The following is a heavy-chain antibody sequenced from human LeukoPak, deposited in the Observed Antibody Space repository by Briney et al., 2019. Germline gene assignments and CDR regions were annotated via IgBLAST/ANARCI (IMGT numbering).Heavy chain of an antibody. CDR2: INGSGDKT. CDR3: AKDGGEYYDILTGYYPRLYYMDV. CDR1: GFTLSNYA. V-gene: IGHV3-23*01. D-gene: IGHD3-9*01. J-gene: IGHJ6*03. Sequence: SGGSLRLSCAASGFTLSNYAMNWVRQAPGKGLEWVSSINGSGDKTYYADSVKGRFSISRDNSKNTLYLQMNSLRAEDTAVYYCAKDGGEYYDILTGYYPRLYYMDVWGKGTTVTISS.